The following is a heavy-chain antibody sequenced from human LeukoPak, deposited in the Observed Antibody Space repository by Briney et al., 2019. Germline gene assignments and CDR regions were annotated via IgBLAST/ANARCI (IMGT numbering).Heavy chain of an antibody. Sequence: GASVKVSCKASGYTFTSYGISWVRQAPGQGLEWMGWISAYNGNTNYAQKLQGRVTMTTDTSTNTAYMELRSLTADDTAVHYCARNTYHYDSRGYFYFDYWGQGTLVTVSS. D-gene: IGHD3-22*01. J-gene: IGHJ4*02. CDR1: GYTFTSYG. V-gene: IGHV1-18*01. CDR3: ARNTYHYDSRGYFYFDY. CDR2: ISAYNGNT.